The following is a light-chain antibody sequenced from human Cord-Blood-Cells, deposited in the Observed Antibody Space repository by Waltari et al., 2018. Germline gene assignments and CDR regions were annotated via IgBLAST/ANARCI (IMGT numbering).Light chain of an antibody. CDR2: GAS. V-gene: IGKV3-20*01. J-gene: IGKJ3*01. Sequence: EIVLTQSPGTLSLSPGERATLSCRASQSVSSSYLAWYQQKPGQAPRLLIYGASSRATVIPDRFSCSGSGTDFTLTISRLEPEDFAVYYCQQYGSSPPVTFGPGTKVDIK. CDR3: QQYGSSPPVT. CDR1: QSVSSSY.